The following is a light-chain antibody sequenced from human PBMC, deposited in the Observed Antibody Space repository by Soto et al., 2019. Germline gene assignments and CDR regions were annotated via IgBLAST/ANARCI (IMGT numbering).Light chain of an antibody. V-gene: IGKV3-15*01. J-gene: IGKJ1*01. CDR3: QQSSNWPRT. CDR1: QSVGSI. CDR2: DAS. Sequence: EIVMTQSPATLSVSAGDRATLSYRASQSVGSILAWFQQRPGQAPRLLIYDASTRATGIPARFSGSGSGTEFTLTITSLQSEDFAVYYCQQSSNWPRTFGQGTKVEIK.